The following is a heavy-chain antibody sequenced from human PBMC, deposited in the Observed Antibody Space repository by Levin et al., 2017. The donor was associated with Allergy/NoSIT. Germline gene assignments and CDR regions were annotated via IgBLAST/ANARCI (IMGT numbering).Heavy chain of an antibody. J-gene: IGHJ6*02. CDR2: ISRDSSTF. V-gene: IGHV3-11*01. D-gene: IGHD1-26*01. CDR3: ARQSVLGGVMDV. Sequence: GGSLRLSCAASGFTFSDNYMSWIRQAPGKGLEWIAYISRDSSTFHYAGSLKGRFTISRDNAKKSLYLQMNSLRAEDTAVYYCARQSVLGGVMDVWGQGTTVIVSS. CDR1: GFTFSDNY.